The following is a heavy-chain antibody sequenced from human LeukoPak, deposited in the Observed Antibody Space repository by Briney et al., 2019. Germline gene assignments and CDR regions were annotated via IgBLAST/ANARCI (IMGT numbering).Heavy chain of an antibody. J-gene: IGHJ4*02. CDR3: ARLKDDVTKRDY. CDR1: GFTFGRYW. CDR2: INQGGSRL. V-gene: IGHV3-7*01. Sequence: GGSLRLSCAGSGFTFGRYWMSWVRQAPGKGLEWVASINQGGSRLHYLDSVTGRFIISRDDAQNSLFLQMTRLRVDDTAVYYCARLKDDVTKRDYWGQGTLVSVSS. D-gene: IGHD2-8*01.